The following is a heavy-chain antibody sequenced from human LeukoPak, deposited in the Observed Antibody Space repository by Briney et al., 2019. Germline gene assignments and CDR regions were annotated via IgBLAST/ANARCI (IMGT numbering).Heavy chain of an antibody. Sequence: GASVKVSCKASRYTFTSYYMHWVRQAPGRGLEWMGIINPSGGSRSYAQKFQGRVTMTRDTSTSTVYMELSSLRSEDTAVYYCARGSIVGAKTLGFGAFDIWGQGTMVTVSS. J-gene: IGHJ3*02. CDR3: ARGSIVGAKTLGFGAFDI. CDR2: INPSGGSR. D-gene: IGHD1-26*01. CDR1: RYTFTSYY. V-gene: IGHV1-46*01.